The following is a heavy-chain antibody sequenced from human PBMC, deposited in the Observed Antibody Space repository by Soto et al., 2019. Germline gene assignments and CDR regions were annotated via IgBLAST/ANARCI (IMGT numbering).Heavy chain of an antibody. CDR1: GYTFTSYG. CDR2: ISAYNGNT. J-gene: IGHJ4*02. Sequence: QVQLVQSGAEVKKPGASVKVSCKASGYTFTSYGISWVRQAPGQGLEWMGWISAYNGNTNYAQKLQGRVTMTTDTSTSTAYMELRSLRSDDTAVYYCATSSLVGRSIHSGHPKTFDYWGQGTLVTVSS. V-gene: IGHV1-18*01. CDR3: ATSSLVGRSIHSGHPKTFDY. D-gene: IGHD1-26*01.